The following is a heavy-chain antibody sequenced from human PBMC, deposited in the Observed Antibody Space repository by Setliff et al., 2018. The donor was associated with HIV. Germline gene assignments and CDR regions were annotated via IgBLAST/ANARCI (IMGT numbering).Heavy chain of an antibody. CDR3: ARSRLFFGVFTFDY. Sequence: ASVKVSCKASGYTFTSYAMNWVRQAPGQGLEWMGWINPTTGNPTYARGFTGRFVFSWDTSVSTAYLQISSLQAEDTAVYYCARSRLFFGVFTFDYWGQGTLVTVSS. CDR1: GYTFTSYA. D-gene: IGHD3-3*01. V-gene: IGHV7-4-1*02. CDR2: INPTTGNP. J-gene: IGHJ4*02.